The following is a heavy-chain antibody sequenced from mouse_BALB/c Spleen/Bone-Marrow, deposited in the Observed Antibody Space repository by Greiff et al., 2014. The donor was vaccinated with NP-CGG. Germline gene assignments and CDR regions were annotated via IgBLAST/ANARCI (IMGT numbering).Heavy chain of an antibody. CDR3: ASGYYGSSPYWYFDV. J-gene: IGHJ1*01. CDR1: GFNIKDYY. V-gene: IGHV14-1*02. D-gene: IGHD1-1*01. Sequence: VQLQQSGAELVRPGALVKLSCKASGFNIKDYYMHWVKQRPEQGLEWIGWIDPENGNTIYDPKFQGKASITADTSSNTAYLQLSSLTSEDTAVYYRASGYYGSSPYWYFDVWGAGTTVTVSS. CDR2: IDPENGNT.